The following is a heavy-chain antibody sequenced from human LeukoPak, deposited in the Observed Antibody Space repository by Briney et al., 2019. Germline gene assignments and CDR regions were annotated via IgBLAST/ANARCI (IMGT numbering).Heavy chain of an antibody. CDR3: AREGSSSTYNWFDP. Sequence: SETLSLTCIVSGYSISSDCYWGWIRQPPGKGLEWIGSVYHTGSTYYNPSLKSRVTISADTSKSQFSLKLSSVTAADTAVYYCAREGSSSTYNWFDPWGQGTLVTVSS. V-gene: IGHV4-38-2*02. J-gene: IGHJ5*02. CDR2: VYHTGST. CDR1: GYSISSDCY. D-gene: IGHD6-6*01.